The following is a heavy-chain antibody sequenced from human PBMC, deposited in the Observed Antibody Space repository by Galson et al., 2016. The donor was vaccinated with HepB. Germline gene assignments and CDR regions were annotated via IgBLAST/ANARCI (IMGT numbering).Heavy chain of an antibody. CDR3: ARDHGGYNSMDY. V-gene: IGHV3-74*01. Sequence: SLRLSCAASGFTFSSYWMHWVRQAPGKGLVWVSRIRGNGGAPSYADSVRGRFTISRDNAKNTLYLQMNSLRVEDTALYYCARDHGGYNSMDYWGQGTLVTVSS. J-gene: IGHJ4*02. CDR2: IRGNGGAP. D-gene: IGHD5-24*01. CDR1: GFTFSSYW.